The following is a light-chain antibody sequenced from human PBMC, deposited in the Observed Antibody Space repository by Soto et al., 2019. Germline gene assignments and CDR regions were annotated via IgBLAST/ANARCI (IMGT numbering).Light chain of an antibody. V-gene: IGLV2-14*01. CDR3: SSYTSSNTHV. CDR2: EVS. CDR1: SSDVGGSDS. Sequence: QSALTQPASVSGSPGQSITISCTGTSSDVGGSDSLSWYQQQPGKAPKLMIYEVSNRPSGVSNRFSGSKSGNTASLTISGLQAGDEADYYCSSYTSSNTHVFGTGTKVTVL. J-gene: IGLJ1*01.